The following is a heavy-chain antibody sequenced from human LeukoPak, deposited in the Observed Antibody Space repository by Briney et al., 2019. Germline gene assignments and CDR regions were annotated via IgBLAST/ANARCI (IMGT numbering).Heavy chain of an antibody. CDR1: GGTFRSYA. J-gene: IGHJ6*03. CDR3: ARDSGYDLRSYYYYMDV. Sequence: ASVKVSCEASGGTFRSYAFSWVRQAPGQGLEWMGGIIPMFGTVNYAQKFRGRLTITADESTSTAYMELSRLRSEDTAVYYCARDSGYDLRSYYYYMDVWGKGTTVIISS. V-gene: IGHV1-69*13. D-gene: IGHD5-12*01. CDR2: IIPMFGTV.